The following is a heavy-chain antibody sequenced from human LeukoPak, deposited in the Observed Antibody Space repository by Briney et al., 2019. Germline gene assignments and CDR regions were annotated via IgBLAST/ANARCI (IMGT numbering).Heavy chain of an antibody. Sequence: GGSLRLSCAASGFTFSSYTMNWVRQAPGKGLEWVSSITSSSSYIYYADSVKGRFTISRDNAKNSLYLQMNGLRAEDTAVYYCARVRCSSSSFEDYWGQGTLVTVSS. J-gene: IGHJ4*02. V-gene: IGHV3-21*01. D-gene: IGHD6-6*01. CDR1: GFTFSSYT. CDR3: ARVRCSSSSFEDY. CDR2: ITSSSSYI.